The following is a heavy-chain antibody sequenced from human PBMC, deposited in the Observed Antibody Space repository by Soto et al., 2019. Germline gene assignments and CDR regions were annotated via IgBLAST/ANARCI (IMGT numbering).Heavy chain of an antibody. V-gene: IGHV4-59*01. Sequence: SETLSLTCPVSGGSISTYYWNWIRQTPGKGLEWIGYIHHSGRTNYNPSHRSRVTISVDSSKNLFSLKFTSVTAADSAIYYCARTFYDSAVTPPSEVHLWGQGALVT. CDR1: GGSISTYY. CDR3: ARTFYDSAVTPPSEVHL. D-gene: IGHD3-22*01. J-gene: IGHJ1*01. CDR2: IHHSGRT.